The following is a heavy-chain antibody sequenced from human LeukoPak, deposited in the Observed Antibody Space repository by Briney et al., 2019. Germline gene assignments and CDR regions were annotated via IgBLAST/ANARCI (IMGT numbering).Heavy chain of an antibody. CDR1: GGSISSYY. CDR2: IYYSGST. CDR3: ARDRSAYCGGDCYSNWFDP. Sequence: SETLSLTCTVSGGSISSYYWSWIRQPPGKGLEWIGYIYYSGSTNYNPSLKSRVTMSVDTSKNQFSLKLSSVTAADTAVYYCARDRSAYCGGDCYSNWFDPWGQGTLVTVSS. V-gene: IGHV4-59*12. J-gene: IGHJ5*02. D-gene: IGHD2-21*02.